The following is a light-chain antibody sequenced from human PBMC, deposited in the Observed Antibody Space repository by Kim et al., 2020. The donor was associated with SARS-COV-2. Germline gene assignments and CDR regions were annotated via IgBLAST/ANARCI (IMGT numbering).Light chain of an antibody. V-gene: IGKV3-11*01. CDR3: QQRSITWT. Sequence: SLSPGERATLACRASQSVSSYLAWYQQKPGQAPRLLIYDASNRATGIPARFSGSGSGTDFTLTNSSLEPEDFAVYYCQQRSITWTFGQGTKVDIK. CDR1: QSVSSY. CDR2: DAS. J-gene: IGKJ1*01.